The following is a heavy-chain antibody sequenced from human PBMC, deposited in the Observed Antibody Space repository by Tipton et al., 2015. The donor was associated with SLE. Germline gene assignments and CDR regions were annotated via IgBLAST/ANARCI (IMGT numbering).Heavy chain of an antibody. D-gene: IGHD7-27*01. CDR3: ARSRIGLGYNFDMDV. J-gene: IGHJ6*03. CDR1: GGSISSKTYY. CDR2: IYYSGST. Sequence: LRLSCTVSGGSISSKTYYWGWIRQPPGKGLEWIGSIYYSGSTYYNPSLKSRVTMSVDTSKNHFSLRLSSVTAADTAVYYCARSRIGLGYNFDMDVWGKGITVTVSS. V-gene: IGHV4-39*07.